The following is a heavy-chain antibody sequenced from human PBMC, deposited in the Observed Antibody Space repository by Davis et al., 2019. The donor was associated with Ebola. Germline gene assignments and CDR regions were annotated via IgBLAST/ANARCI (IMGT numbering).Heavy chain of an antibody. D-gene: IGHD3-22*01. Sequence: PGGSLRLSCAAPGFTFDDYAMHWVRQAPGKGLEWVSGISWNSGSIGYADSVKGRFTFSRDNAKNSLYLQMNSLRAEDTALYYCAKALYYYDSSGYHDAFDIWGQGTMVTVSS. J-gene: IGHJ3*02. CDR3: AKALYYYDSSGYHDAFDI. CDR1: GFTFDDYA. V-gene: IGHV3-9*01. CDR2: ISWNSGSI.